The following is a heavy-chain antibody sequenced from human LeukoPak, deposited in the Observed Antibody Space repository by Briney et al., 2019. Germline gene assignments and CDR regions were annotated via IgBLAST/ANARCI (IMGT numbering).Heavy chain of an antibody. D-gene: IGHD2-2*01. V-gene: IGHV1-69*13. J-gene: IGHJ6*03. Sequence: SVKVSCKASGYTFTSYAMHWVRQAPGQRLEWMGWIIPIFGTANYAQKFQGRVTITADESTSTAYMELSSLRSEDTAVYYCARDSGGQYQLQSRNLYYMDVWAKGTTVTVSS. CDR1: GYTFTSYA. CDR3: ARDSGGQYQLQSRNLYYMDV. CDR2: IIPIFGTA.